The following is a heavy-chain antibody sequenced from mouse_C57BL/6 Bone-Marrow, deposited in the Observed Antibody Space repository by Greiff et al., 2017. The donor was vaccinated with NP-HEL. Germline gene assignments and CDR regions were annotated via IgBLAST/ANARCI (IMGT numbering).Heavy chain of an antibody. J-gene: IGHJ2*01. CDR3: AREDYVDYFDY. CDR1: GYAFSSYW. CDR2: IYPGDGDT. V-gene: IGHV1-80*01. D-gene: IGHD2-4*01. Sequence: VPLQQSGAELVKPGASVKISCKASGYAFSSYWMNWVKQRTGKGLEWIGQIYPGDGDTNYNGKFQGKATLTADKSSSTAYMQLSSLTSEDSAVYFCAREDYVDYFDYWGQGTTLTVSS.